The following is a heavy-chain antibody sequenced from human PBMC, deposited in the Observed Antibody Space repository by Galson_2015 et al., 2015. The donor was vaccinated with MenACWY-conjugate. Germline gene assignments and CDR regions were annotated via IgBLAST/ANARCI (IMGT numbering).Heavy chain of an antibody. Sequence: SVKVSCKAFGYTFTGYYMHWVRQAPGQGLDWMGWINPNSGGTNYAQKFQGWVTMTRDTSISTAYMELSRLRSDDTAVYYCARDAFARVDDYGGNLHYYYGMDVWGQGTTVTVSS. CDR1: GYTFTGYY. J-gene: IGHJ6*02. CDR2: INPNSGGT. CDR3: ARDAFARVDDYGGNLHYYYGMDV. V-gene: IGHV1-2*04. D-gene: IGHD4-23*01.